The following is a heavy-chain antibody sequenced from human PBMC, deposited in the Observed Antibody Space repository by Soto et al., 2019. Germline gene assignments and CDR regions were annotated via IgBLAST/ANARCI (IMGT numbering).Heavy chain of an antibody. V-gene: IGHV4-34*01. D-gene: IGHD3-10*01. Sequence: QVQLQQWGAGLLKPSDTLSLTCAVYGGSFSGYYWSWIRQPPGKGLEWIGEINHSGSTNYNPSLKSRVTISVDTSKNQFSLKLSSVTAADTAVYYCARARLSYYYGSGTDYYYYGMDVWGQGTTVTVSS. CDR2: INHSGST. CDR3: ARARLSYYYGSGTDYYYYGMDV. J-gene: IGHJ6*02. CDR1: GGSFSGYY.